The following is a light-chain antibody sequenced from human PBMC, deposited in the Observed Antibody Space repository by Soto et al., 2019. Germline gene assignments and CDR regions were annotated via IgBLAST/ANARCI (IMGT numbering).Light chain of an antibody. J-gene: IGKJ1*01. V-gene: IGKV4-1*01. CDR2: CAS. CDR1: QSVLYSSNNKNY. CDR3: QQYYRTTLA. Sequence: DIVMTQSPDSLAVSLGERATINCKSSQSVLYSSNNKNYLAWYQQKPRQPPKLLIYCASTRESGVTDRVSGRGSGTDFPLTISILQAEDVAVYYCQQYYRTTLAFGQGTKVAIK.